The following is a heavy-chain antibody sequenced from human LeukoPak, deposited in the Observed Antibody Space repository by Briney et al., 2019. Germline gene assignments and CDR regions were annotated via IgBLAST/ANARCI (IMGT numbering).Heavy chain of an antibody. D-gene: IGHD6-19*01. Sequence: GASVKVSCKVSGYTLTELSMHWVRQAPGKGLEWMGGFDPEDGETIYAQKFQGRVTMTEDTSTDTAYMEVSSLTSDDTAVYYCTRAGGWASGDYKADVFHIWGQGTVVTVSS. CDR2: FDPEDGET. V-gene: IGHV1-24*01. CDR1: GYTLTELS. CDR3: TRAGGWASGDYKADVFHI. J-gene: IGHJ3*02.